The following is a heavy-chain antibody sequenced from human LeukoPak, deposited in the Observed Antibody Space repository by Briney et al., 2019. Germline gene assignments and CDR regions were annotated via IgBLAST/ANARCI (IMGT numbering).Heavy chain of an antibody. D-gene: IGHD6-19*01. CDR1: GGTFSSYA. CDR2: IIPIFGTA. J-gene: IGHJ4*02. V-gene: IGHV1-69*05. Sequence: SVKVSCKASGGTFSSYAISWVRQAHGQGLEWMGGIIPIFGTANYAQKFQGRVTITTDESTSTAYMELSSLRSEDTAVYYCARTDYHGSGWYGDFDYWGQGTLVTVSS. CDR3: ARTDYHGSGWYGDFDY.